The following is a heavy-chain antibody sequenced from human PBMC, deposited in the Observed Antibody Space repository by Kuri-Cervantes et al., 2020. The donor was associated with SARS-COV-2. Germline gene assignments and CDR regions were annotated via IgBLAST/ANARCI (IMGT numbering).Heavy chain of an antibody. Sequence: GSLRLSCTVSGGSISSYYWSWIRQPPGKGLEWNGYIYYSGSTNYNPSLKSRVTISVDTSKNQFSLKLSSVTAADTAVYYCARGPTDYYGSGSYSDYYYYYGMDVWGQGTTVTVSS. V-gene: IGHV4-59*01. CDR3: ARGPTDYYGSGSYSDYYYYYGMDV. CDR2: IYYSGST. J-gene: IGHJ6*02. D-gene: IGHD3-10*01. CDR1: GGSISSYY.